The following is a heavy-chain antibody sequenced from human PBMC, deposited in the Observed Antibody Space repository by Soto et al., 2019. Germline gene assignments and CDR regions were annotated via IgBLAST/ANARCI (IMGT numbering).Heavy chain of an antibody. CDR1: GFTFSSYA. CDR3: ARAQGYGGNSREDY. CDR2: ISYDGSNK. Sequence: SLRLSCAASGFTFSSYAMHWVRQAPGKGLEWVAVISYDGSNKYYADSVKGRFTISRDNSKNTLYLQMNSLRAEDTAVYYCARAQGYGGNSREDYWGQGTLVTVSS. D-gene: IGHD4-17*01. J-gene: IGHJ4*02. V-gene: IGHV3-30-3*01.